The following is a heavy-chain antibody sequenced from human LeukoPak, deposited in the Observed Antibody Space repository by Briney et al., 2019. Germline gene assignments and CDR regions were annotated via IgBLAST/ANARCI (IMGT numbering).Heavy chain of an antibody. Sequence: GGSLRLSCAASGFTFSSYAMSWVRQAPGKGLECISGFSGSGGSTYYADSVKGRFTISRDNAKNSLYLQMNSLRAEDTAVYYCAKDVGKRQWLVTGDYFDYWGQGTLVTVSS. CDR1: GFTFSSYA. CDR3: AKDVGKRQWLVTGDYFDY. CDR2: FSGSGGST. D-gene: IGHD6-19*01. V-gene: IGHV3-23*01. J-gene: IGHJ4*02.